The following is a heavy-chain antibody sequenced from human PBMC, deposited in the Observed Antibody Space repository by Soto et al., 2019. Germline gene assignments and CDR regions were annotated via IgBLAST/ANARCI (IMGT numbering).Heavy chain of an antibody. CDR2: IGHLETT. V-gene: IGHV4-30-2*06. CDR3: ARGGGYDSFDF. Sequence: SETLSLTCSVSGVARTYGGYSWSWIRQSPEKGLEWLGYIGHLETTCYNPSLRSRLSLSIDRTRNQFSLSLSSMPAPAKAVYDCARGGGYDSFDFWGQGIQVTVAS. D-gene: IGHD2-15*01. J-gene: IGHJ4*02. CDR1: GVARTYGGYS.